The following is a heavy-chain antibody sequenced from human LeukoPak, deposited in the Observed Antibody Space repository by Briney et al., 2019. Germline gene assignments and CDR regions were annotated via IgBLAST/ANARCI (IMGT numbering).Heavy chain of an antibody. CDR2: ISSGGLTI. D-gene: IGHD4/OR15-4a*01. CDR3: ARDFDYGDYIDF. CDR1: GFTFSTYT. J-gene: IGHJ4*02. Sequence: GGSLRPSCVASGFTFSTYTFNWVRQAPGKGLEWLSYISSGGLTIFYADSVKGRFTISRDNTKNAIYLDMTNLRAEDTAVYYCARDFDYGDYIDFWGQGTLVAASS. V-gene: IGHV3-48*04.